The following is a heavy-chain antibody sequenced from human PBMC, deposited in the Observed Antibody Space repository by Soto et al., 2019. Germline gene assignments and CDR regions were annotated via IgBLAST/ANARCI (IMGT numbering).Heavy chain of an antibody. CDR3: ATDYYDYYGMDP. Sequence: SETLSLTCTVSGGSISSYYWSWIRQPPGKGLEWMGYVYYSGSTNYNPSRKSRVTISVDTTKNQFSLKMSSVTAADTAVDYCATDYYDYYGMDPWGQGTTVTVSS. CDR1: GGSISSYY. V-gene: IGHV4-59*01. J-gene: IGHJ6*02. CDR2: VYYSGST.